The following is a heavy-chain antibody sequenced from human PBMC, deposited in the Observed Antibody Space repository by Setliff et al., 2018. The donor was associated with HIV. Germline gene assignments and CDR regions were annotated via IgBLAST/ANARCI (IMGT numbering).Heavy chain of an antibody. CDR2: ISSSDSTI. D-gene: IGHD4-17*01. J-gene: IGHJ4*02. CDR1: GFTFSTYE. Sequence: PGGSLRLSCAASGFTFSTYEMNWVRQAPGKGLEWVAYISSSDSTIYYADSVKGRFTIYRDNAKSSLFLQMDSLRAEDTAVYYCARLSPPDDYGDLDYWGQGTLVTVSS. CDR3: ARLSPPDDYGDLDY. V-gene: IGHV3-48*03.